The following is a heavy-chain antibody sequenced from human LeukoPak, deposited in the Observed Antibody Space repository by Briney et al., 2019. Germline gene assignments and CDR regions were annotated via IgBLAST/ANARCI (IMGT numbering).Heavy chain of an antibody. Sequence: SSETLSLTCTVYGGSFSGYYWSWIRQPPGKGLEWIGEINHSGSTNYNPSLKSRVTISVDTSKNQFSLKLSSVTAADTAVYYCARGYPREYSSSHGDDFDYWGQGTLVTVSS. J-gene: IGHJ4*02. V-gene: IGHV4-34*01. CDR3: ARGYPREYSSSHGDDFDY. CDR2: INHSGST. CDR1: GGSFSGYY. D-gene: IGHD6-6*01.